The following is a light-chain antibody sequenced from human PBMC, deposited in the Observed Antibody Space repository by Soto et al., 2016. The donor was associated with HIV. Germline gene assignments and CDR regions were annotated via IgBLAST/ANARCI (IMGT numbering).Light chain of an antibody. CDR2: ATS. V-gene: IGKV1-6*01. Sequence: IQMTQSPSTLSASVGDRVTITCRASQGIKNGLGWYQQKPGKAPKLLIYATSSLGGGVPSRFSGSGSGTDFTLTISSLQPEDSASYFCLQDYDRPYTFGQGTKLEIK. J-gene: IGKJ2*01. CDR1: QGIKNG. CDR3: LQDYDRPYT.